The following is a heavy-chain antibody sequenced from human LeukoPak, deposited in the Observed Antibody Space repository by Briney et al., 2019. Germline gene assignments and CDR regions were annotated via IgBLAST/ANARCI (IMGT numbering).Heavy chain of an antibody. D-gene: IGHD4-23*01. V-gene: IGHV4-39*07. J-gene: IGHJ4*02. CDR3: TRDLGNWLIDY. CDR2: ISHSGTT. Sequence: SETLSLACAVSGASISSSGSFWGWFRQPPGKGLELLGTISHSGTTYYNPSLKSRVTISTDTSKNNFSLKLTSVTAADTAIYYCTRDLGNWLIDYWGQGTLVTVSS. CDR1: GASISSSGSF.